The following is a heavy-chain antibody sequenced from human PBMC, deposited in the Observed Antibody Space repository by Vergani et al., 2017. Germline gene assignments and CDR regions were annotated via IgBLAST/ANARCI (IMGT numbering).Heavy chain of an antibody. CDR1: GYIFSGYY. J-gene: IGHJ6*03. Sequence: QVQLVQSGAEVKTPGASVKVSCKASGYIFSGYYIHWVRQAPGQGLEWLAWINPNSGGTNYAQKFQGRVTMTRETSISTAYMELSSLISDDTAVYYCARGYCSSTSCSDAYYYYMDVWGKGTTVTVSS. V-gene: IGHV1-2*02. CDR2: INPNSGGT. CDR3: ARGYCSSTSCSDAYYYYMDV. D-gene: IGHD2-2*01.